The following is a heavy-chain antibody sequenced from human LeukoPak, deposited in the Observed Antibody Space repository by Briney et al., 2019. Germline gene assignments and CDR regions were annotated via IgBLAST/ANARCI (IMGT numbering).Heavy chain of an antibody. CDR2: IKQDGSEK. Sequence: GGSLRLSCAASKFTFSTYWMSWVRQGPGKGLEWVANIKQDGSEKYYVDSVRGRFTISRDNAKNSLYLQMNSLRAEDTAVYYCAREDDCVTTSCHIPDYWGQGILVTVSS. CDR3: AREDDCVTTSCHIPDY. D-gene: IGHD2-2*01. J-gene: IGHJ4*02. CDR1: KFTFSTYW. V-gene: IGHV3-7*01.